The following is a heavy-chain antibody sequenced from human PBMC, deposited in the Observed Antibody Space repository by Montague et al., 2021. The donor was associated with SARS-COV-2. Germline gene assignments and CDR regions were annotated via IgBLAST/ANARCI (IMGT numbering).Heavy chain of an antibody. D-gene: IGHD3-9*01. J-gene: IGHJ5*02. Sequence: SETLSLTCSVSGASISTSTDHRAWIRQSPGKGLEWVGSFSYSDSTHYNPSLRSRMTISVDSSKNQFSLKLNSVTAADTAIYYCERHMGHVLVIVTGANWFDPWGQGTLVTVSS. CDR3: ERHMGHVLVIVTGANWFDP. CDR2: FSYSDST. CDR1: GASISTSTDH. V-gene: IGHV4-39*01.